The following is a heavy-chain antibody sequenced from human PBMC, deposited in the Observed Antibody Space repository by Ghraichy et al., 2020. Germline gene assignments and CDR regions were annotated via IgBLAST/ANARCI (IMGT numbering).Heavy chain of an antibody. Sequence: LSLTCAASGFTFSSYRMNWVRQAPGKGLEWVSFISSSSSYIYYADSVKGRFTISRDNAKNSLYLQMNSLRVEDTAVYYCARDPGYCSGGRCYGDAFDNWGQATMVTVAS. CDR3: ARDPGYCSGGRCYGDAFDN. V-gene: IGHV3-21*01. CDR2: ISSSSSYI. D-gene: IGHD2-15*01. CDR1: GFTFSSYR. J-gene: IGHJ3*02.